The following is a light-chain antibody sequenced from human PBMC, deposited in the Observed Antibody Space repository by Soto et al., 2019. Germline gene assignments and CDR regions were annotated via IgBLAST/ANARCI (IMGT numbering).Light chain of an antibody. V-gene: IGLV2-11*01. Sequence: QSALTQPRSVSGSPGQSVTISCTGASSDVGGHNYVSWHQQHPGKAPKLMIYDVNKQPSGVPDRFSGSKSGNTASLTISGLEAEDEADYCCCSYAGSNTYVCGTGTKLTV. J-gene: IGLJ1*01. CDR1: SSDVGGHNY. CDR2: DVN. CDR3: CSYAGSNTYV.